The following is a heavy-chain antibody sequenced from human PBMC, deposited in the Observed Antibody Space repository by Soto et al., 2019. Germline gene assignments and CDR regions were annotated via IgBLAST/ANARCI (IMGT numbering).Heavy chain of an antibody. D-gene: IGHD1-1*01. CDR1: GASIDSSAYY. V-gene: IGHV4-39*03. Sequence: SETLSLTCTVSGASIDSSAYYWAWIRQPPGKGLEWIGSIFYSGTAYYNPSLAGRVSMSVDTSKNQFSLKLNSVSAADTAVYYCTTDSYYPGILARFDYWGLGTLVPVSS. CDR3: TTDSYYPGILARFDY. CDR2: IFYSGTA. J-gene: IGHJ4*01.